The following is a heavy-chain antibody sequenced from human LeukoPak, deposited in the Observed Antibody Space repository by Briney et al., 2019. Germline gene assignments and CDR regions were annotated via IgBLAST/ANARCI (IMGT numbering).Heavy chain of an antibody. CDR2: INSDGSST. Sequence: GGSLRLSCAASGFTFSSYWMHWVRQAPGKGLVWVSRINSDGSSTSYADSVKGRFTISRDNAKNTLYLQMNSLRAEDTAVYYCAKDIRYCSGGSCTFDYWGQGTLVTVSS. J-gene: IGHJ4*02. CDR3: AKDIRYCSGGSCTFDY. V-gene: IGHV3-74*01. CDR1: GFTFSSYW. D-gene: IGHD2-15*01.